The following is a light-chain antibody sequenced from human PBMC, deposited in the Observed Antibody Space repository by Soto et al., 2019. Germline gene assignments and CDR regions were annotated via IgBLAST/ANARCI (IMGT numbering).Light chain of an antibody. CDR1: SSNIGTNS. CDR3: AAWDDDLNDYG. J-gene: IGLJ1*01. CDR2: SNN. Sequence: QSVLAQLPSASGTPGEMVTISCSGSSSNIGTNSVNWYQQLPGAAPKLLIYSNNQRPSGAHDRFSGSRSGTSASLAISGLQYEDEADYYCAAWDDDLNDYGFGRGTTVTV. V-gene: IGLV1-44*01.